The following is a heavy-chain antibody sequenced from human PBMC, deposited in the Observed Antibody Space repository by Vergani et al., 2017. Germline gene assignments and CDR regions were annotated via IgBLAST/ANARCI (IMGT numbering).Heavy chain of an antibody. CDR1: GDSISSNNC. D-gene: IGHD2-2*02. CDR3: ATIGYRRYGYYFDY. V-gene: IGHV4-4*03. J-gene: IGHJ4*02. Sequence: QVQLQESGPGLVKPPGTLSLTCAVSGDSISSNNCWTWVRQPAGKGLEWIGEICHTEDTKYSPSLKSRVTVSVDESRNLFSLRLNSVTAAATAVYYCATIGYRRYGYYFDYWGQGILVTVSS. CDR2: ICHTEDT.